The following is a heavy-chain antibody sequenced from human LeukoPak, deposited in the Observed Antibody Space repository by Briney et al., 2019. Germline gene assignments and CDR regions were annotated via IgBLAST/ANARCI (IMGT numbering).Heavy chain of an antibody. CDR1: GGTFSSYA. D-gene: IGHD6-13*01. Sequence: SVKVSCKASGGTFSSYAISWVRQAPGQGLEWMGGIIPIFGTANYAQKFQGRVTITTDESTSTAYMELSSLRSEDTAVYYCARDRWYSSSWYGPDAFDIWGQGTKVTVSS. CDR3: ARDRWYSSSWYGPDAFDI. J-gene: IGHJ3*02. V-gene: IGHV1-69*05. CDR2: IIPIFGTA.